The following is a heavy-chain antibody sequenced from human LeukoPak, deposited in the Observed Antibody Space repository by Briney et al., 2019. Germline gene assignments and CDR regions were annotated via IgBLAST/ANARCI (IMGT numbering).Heavy chain of an antibody. CDR3: ARAGTTVLFGTLDY. J-gene: IGHJ4*02. D-gene: IGHD4-17*01. V-gene: IGHV1-69*13. Sequence: GASVKVSCKASGGTFSSYAISWVRQAPGQGLEWMGGIIPIFGTANYAQKFQGKVTITADESTSTAYMELSSLRSEDTAVYYCARAGTTVLFGTLDYWGQGTLVTVSS. CDR2: IIPIFGTA. CDR1: GGTFSSYA.